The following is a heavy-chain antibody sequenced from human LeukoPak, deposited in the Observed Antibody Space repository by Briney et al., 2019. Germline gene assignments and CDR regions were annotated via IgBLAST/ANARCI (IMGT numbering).Heavy chain of an antibody. CDR1: GGTFSSYA. V-gene: IGHV1-69*04. CDR2: IIPIFGIA. Sequence: SVKVSCKASGGTFSSYAISWVRQAPGQGLEWMGRIIPIFGIANYAQKFQGRVTITADKSTSTAYMELSSLRSEDTAVYYCARDLSRGIVVVPADMSPWFDPWGQGTLVTVSS. D-gene: IGHD2-2*01. J-gene: IGHJ5*02. CDR3: ARDLSRGIVVVPADMSPWFDP.